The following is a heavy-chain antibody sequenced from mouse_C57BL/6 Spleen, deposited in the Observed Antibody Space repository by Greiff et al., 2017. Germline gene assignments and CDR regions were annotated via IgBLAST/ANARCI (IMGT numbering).Heavy chain of an antibody. D-gene: IGHD3-3*01. V-gene: IGHV1-39*01. CDR2: INPNYGTT. CDR3: ARGTHYYAMDY. CDR1: GYSFTDYN. J-gene: IGHJ4*01. Sequence: EVKVVESGPELVKPGASVKISCKASGYSFTDYNMNWVKQGNGKSLEWIGVINPNYGTTSYNQKFKGKATLTVDQSSSTAYMQLNSLTSEDSAVYYCARGTHYYAMDYWGQGTSVTVSS.